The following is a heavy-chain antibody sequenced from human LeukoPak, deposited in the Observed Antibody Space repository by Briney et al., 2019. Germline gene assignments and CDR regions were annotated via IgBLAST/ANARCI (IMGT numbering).Heavy chain of an antibody. D-gene: IGHD4-23*01. Sequence: ASVKVSCKASGYTFTGCYMHWVRQAPGQGLEWMGWINPNSGGTNYAQKFQGRVTMTRDTSISTAYMELSRLISDDTAAYYCASGRAYGGDGAAFDYWGQGTLVTVSS. CDR1: GYTFTGCY. V-gene: IGHV1-2*02. CDR3: ASGRAYGGDGAAFDY. CDR2: INPNSGGT. J-gene: IGHJ4*02.